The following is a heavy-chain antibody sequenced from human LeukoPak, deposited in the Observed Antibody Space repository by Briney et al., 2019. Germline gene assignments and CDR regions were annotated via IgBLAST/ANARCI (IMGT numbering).Heavy chain of an antibody. CDR1: GFTLSSYD. Sequence: PGGSLRLACAAAGFTLSSYDMHWVRQATGKCLEWVSVIGTSGDTYYAGSVKGRFTISRENAKNSLYLQMNSLTAGDTAVYFCSRVGSSGWPNYFDSWGQGTLVTVSS. D-gene: IGHD6-19*01. CDR2: IGTSGDT. V-gene: IGHV3-13*04. J-gene: IGHJ4*02. CDR3: SRVGSSGWPNYFDS.